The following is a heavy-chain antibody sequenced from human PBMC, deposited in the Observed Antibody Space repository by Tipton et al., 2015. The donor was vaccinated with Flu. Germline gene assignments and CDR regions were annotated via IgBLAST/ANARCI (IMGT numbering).Heavy chain of an antibody. CDR1: GGSFSGYY. CDR3: ARRVRYSGYGNNWFDP. D-gene: IGHD5-12*01. CDR2: INHSGST. J-gene: IGHJ5*02. Sequence: LRLSCAVYGGSFSGYYWSWIRQPPGKGLEWIGEINHSGSTNYNPSLKSRVTISVDTSKNQFSLKLSSVTAADTAVYYCARRVRYSGYGNNWFDPWGQGTLVTVSS. V-gene: IGHV4-34*01.